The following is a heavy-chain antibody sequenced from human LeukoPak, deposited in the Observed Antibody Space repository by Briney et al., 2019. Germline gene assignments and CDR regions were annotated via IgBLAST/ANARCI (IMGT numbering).Heavy chain of an antibody. CDR1: GFTFSNAW. Sequence: GGSLRLSCAASGFTFSNAWMSWVRQAPGKGLEWVSAISGSGGSTYYADSVKGRFTISRDNSKNTLYLQMNSLRAEDTAVYYCAKDRWGAAASFAYFQHWGQGTLVTVSS. V-gene: IGHV3-23*01. D-gene: IGHD6-13*01. J-gene: IGHJ1*01. CDR3: AKDRWGAAASFAYFQH. CDR2: ISGSGGST.